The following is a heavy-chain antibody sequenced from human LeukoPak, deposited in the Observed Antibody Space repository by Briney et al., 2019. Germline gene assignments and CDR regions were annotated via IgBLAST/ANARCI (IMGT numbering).Heavy chain of an antibody. Sequence: GGSLRLSCAASGFTFSSYSMNWVRQAPGKGLEWVSSISSSSSYIYYADSVKGRFTISRDNAKNSLYLQMNSLRAEDTAVYYCAKDHYYVWGSYGLSYFDYWGQGTLVTVSS. CDR2: ISSSSSYI. D-gene: IGHD3-16*01. CDR3: AKDHYYVWGSYGLSYFDY. CDR1: GFTFSSYS. J-gene: IGHJ4*02. V-gene: IGHV3-21*01.